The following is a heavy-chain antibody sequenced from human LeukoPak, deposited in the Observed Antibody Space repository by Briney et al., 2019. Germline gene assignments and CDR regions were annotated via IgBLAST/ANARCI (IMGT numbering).Heavy chain of an antibody. J-gene: IGHJ4*02. D-gene: IGHD3-22*01. V-gene: IGHV4-38-2*01. CDR3: ARLRYYYDSSGYRPYYFDY. CDR1: DYSISSGYY. CDR2: IYHSVNT. Sequence: SETLSLTCAVSDYSISSGYYWGWLRQPPGKVVEWIGSIYHSVNTYYNPSLKSRVTISVDTSKNQFSLKLSSVTAADTAVYYCARLRYYYDSSGYRPYYFDYWGQGTLVTVSS.